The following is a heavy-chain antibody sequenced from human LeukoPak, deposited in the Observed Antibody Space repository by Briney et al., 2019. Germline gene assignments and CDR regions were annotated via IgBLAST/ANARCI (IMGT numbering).Heavy chain of an antibody. D-gene: IGHD6-6*01. CDR1: GYTFTGYY. V-gene: IGHV1-2*02. J-gene: IGHJ4*02. CDR3: ARGDYSSSSPLDY. CDR2: INPNSGGT. Sequence: ASVKVSCKASGYTFTGYYMRWVRQAPGQGLEWMGWINPNSGGTNYAQKFQGRVTMTRDTSISTAYMELSRLRSDDTAVYYCARGDYSSSSPLDYRGQGTLVTVSS.